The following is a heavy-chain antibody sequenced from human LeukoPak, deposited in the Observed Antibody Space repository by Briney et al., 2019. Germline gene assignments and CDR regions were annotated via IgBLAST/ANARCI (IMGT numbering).Heavy chain of an antibody. J-gene: IGHJ4*02. V-gene: IGHV3-21*01. CDR3: AKGLSTSYYSDFDY. CDR2: ISSSSAYI. D-gene: IGHD2-2*01. Sequence: GGSLRLSCAASGFTFSSYSMNWVRQAPGKGLEWVSSISSSSAYIYYADSMKGRFTISRDNAKNSLFLQMNSLRAEDTAVYYCAKGLSTSYYSDFDYWGQGTLVTVSS. CDR1: GFTFSSYS.